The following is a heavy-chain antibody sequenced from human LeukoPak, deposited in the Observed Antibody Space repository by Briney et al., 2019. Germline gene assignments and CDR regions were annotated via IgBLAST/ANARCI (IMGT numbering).Heavy chain of an antibody. V-gene: IGHV3-23*01. Sequence: PGGSLTLSCAASGFTVSTTYMNWVRHAPGEGLECVSAIGGSGGSRYYAESVKGRFTISRDNSKNTLYLEMNSARAEDTAVYYCAKDCDSSGYYYEGYYFDYWGQGTMVTVSS. CDR3: AKDCDSSGYYYEGYYFDY. CDR1: GFTVSTTY. J-gene: IGHJ4*02. D-gene: IGHD3-22*01. CDR2: IGGSGGSR.